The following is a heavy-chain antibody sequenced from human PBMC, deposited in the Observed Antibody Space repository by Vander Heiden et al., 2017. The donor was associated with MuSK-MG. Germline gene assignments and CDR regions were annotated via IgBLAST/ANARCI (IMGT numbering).Heavy chain of an antibody. CDR3: ARDPHSLEMATIGFDY. Sequence: QVQLVQSGAEVKKPGASVKVSCKASGYTFTCYYMHWGRQAPGQGLEWMGWINPNSGGTNYAQKFQGRVTMTRDTSISTAYMELSRLRSDDTAVYYCARDPHSLEMATIGFDYWGQGTLVTVSS. J-gene: IGHJ4*02. CDR1: GYTFTCYY. D-gene: IGHD5-12*01. V-gene: IGHV1-2*02. CDR2: INPNSGGT.